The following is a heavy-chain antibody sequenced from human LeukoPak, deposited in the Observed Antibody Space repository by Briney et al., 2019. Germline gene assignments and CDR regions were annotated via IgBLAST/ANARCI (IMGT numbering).Heavy chain of an antibody. CDR2: INHSGST. V-gene: IGHV4-34*01. CDR3: ARGPPEYCSSTSCYGLDY. J-gene: IGHJ4*02. CDR1: GGSFSGYY. Sequence: SETLSLTCAVYGGSFSGYYWSWIRQPPGKGLEXXGEINHSGSTNYNPSLKSRVTISVDTSKNQFSLKLSSVTAADTAVYYCARGPPEYCSSTSCYGLDYWGQGTLVTVSS. D-gene: IGHD2-2*01.